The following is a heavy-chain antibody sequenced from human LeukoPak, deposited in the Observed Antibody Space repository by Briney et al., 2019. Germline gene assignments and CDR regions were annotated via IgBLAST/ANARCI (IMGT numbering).Heavy chain of an antibody. J-gene: IGHJ6*02. CDR2: ISSSSSYI. Sequence: GGSLRLSCAASGFTFTSYAMSWVRQAPGKGLEWVSSISSSSSYIHYADSVKGRFTISRDNAKNSLYLQMNSLRAEDTAVYYCARTPGEDIVVVPAANGMDVWGQGTTVTVSS. V-gene: IGHV3-21*01. D-gene: IGHD2-2*01. CDR1: GFTFTSYA. CDR3: ARTPGEDIVVVPAANGMDV.